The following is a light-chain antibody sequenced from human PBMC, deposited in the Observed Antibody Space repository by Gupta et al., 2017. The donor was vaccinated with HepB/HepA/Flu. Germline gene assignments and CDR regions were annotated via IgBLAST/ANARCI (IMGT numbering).Light chain of an antibody. CDR1: QSVSSN. J-gene: IGKJ2*04. V-gene: IGKV3-15*01. Sequence: EIVMTQSPATLSVSPGERATLSCRASQSVSSNLAWYQQNPGQAPGLLIYGASTRATGIPARFSGSGSGTEFTLTISSLQSEDFAVYYCQQYNNWPRSFGQGTKLEIK. CDR3: QQYNNWPRS. CDR2: GAS.